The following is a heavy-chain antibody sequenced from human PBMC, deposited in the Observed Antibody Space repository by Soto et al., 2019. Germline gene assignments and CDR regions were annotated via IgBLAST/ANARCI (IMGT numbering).Heavy chain of an antibody. J-gene: IGHJ6*03. V-gene: IGHV1-2*04. CDR1: GYTFTGYY. CDR3: ARDSGVPAAHYYYMDV. Sequence: ASVKVSCKASGYTFTGYYMHWVRQAPGQGLEWMGWINPNSGGTNYAQKFQGWVTMTRDTSISTAYMELSRLRSDDTAVYYCARDSGVPAAHYYYMDVWGKGTTVTVSS. D-gene: IGHD2-2*01. CDR2: INPNSGGT.